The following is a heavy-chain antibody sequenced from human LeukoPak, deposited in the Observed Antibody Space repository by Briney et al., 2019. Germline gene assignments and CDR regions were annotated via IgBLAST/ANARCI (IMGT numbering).Heavy chain of an antibody. CDR1: GYTFTSYD. J-gene: IGHJ4*02. V-gene: IGHV1-8*03. CDR3: ARSGESPIAAAGTDY. Sequence: VASVKVSCKASGYTFTSYDINWVRQATGQGLEWLGWMNPNSGNTGYAQKFQGRVTITRNTSISTAYMELSSLRSDDTAVYYCARSGESPIAAAGTDYWGQGTLVTVSS. CDR2: MNPNSGNT. D-gene: IGHD6-13*01.